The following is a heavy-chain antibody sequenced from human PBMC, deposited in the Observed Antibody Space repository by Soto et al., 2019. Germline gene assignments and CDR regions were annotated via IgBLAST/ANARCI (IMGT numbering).Heavy chain of an antibody. CDR1: GFTFSSYG. V-gene: IGHV3-33*01. CDR3: ARDFGVEQQLSKNYYYYYYMDV. Sequence: GGSLRLSCAASGFTFSSYGMHWVRQAPGKGLEWVAVIWYDGSSTYYADSVKGRFTISRHNSKNTLYLQMNSLRAEDTAVYYCARDFGVEQQLSKNYYYYYYMDVWGKGTTVTVSS. D-gene: IGHD6-13*01. CDR2: IWYDGSST. J-gene: IGHJ6*03.